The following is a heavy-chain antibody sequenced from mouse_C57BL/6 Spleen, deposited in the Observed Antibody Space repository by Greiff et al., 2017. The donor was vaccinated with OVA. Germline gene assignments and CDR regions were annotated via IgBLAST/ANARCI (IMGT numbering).Heavy chain of an antibody. CDR1: GYSITSGYY. V-gene: IGHV3-6*01. CDR3: AREENDYDGGYRGYFDV. CDR2: ISYDGSN. J-gene: IGHJ1*03. D-gene: IGHD2-4*01. Sequence: EVKLEESGPGLVKPSQSLSLTCSVTGYSITSGYYWNWIRQFPGNKLEWMGYISYDGSNNYNPSLKNRISITRDTSKNQFFLKLNSVTTEDTATYYCAREENDYDGGYRGYFDVWGTGTTVTVSS.